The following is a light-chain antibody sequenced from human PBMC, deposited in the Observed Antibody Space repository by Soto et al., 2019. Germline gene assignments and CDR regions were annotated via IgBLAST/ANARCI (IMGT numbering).Light chain of an antibody. V-gene: IGLV2-11*01. CDR3: CSYAGYYTVL. J-gene: IGLJ2*01. CDR2: DVS. Sequence: QSVLTQPRSVSGSPGQSVTISCTGTSSDVGGYNYVSWYQQHPGTASKLMIYDVSKRPSGVPDRFSGSKSGNTASLTISGLQAEDEADYYCCSYAGYYTVLFGGGTKLTVL. CDR1: SSDVGGYNY.